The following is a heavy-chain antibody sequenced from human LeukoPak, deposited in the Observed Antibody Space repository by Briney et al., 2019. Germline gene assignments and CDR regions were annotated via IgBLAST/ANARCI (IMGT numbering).Heavy chain of an antibody. Sequence: GASVKVSCKASGYTFTAYYMHWVRQAPGQGLEWMGGIIPIFGTANYAQKFQGRVTITADKSTSTAYMELSSLRSEDTAVYYCAGIFYGSGSYYPTRGPNDAFDIWGQGTMVTVSS. J-gene: IGHJ3*02. CDR1: GYTFTAYY. D-gene: IGHD3-10*01. CDR3: AGIFYGSGSYYPTRGPNDAFDI. V-gene: IGHV1-69*06. CDR2: IIPIFGTA.